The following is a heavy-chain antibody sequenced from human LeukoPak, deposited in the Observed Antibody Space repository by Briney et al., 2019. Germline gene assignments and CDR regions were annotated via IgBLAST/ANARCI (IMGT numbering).Heavy chain of an antibody. CDR1: GGSISSYY. CDR2: IYTSGST. CDR3: ATRPRYSSSSGDDAFDL. Sequence: PSETLSLTCTVSGGSISSYYWSWIRQPAGKGLEWIGRIYTSGSTNYNPSLKSRVTISVDTSKNQFSLKLSSVTAADTAVYYCATRPRYSSSSGDDAFDLWGQGTMVTVSP. J-gene: IGHJ3*01. V-gene: IGHV4-4*07. D-gene: IGHD6-6*01.